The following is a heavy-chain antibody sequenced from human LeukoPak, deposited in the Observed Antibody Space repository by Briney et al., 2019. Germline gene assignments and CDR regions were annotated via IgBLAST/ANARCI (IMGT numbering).Heavy chain of an antibody. CDR2: INPSGGST. Sequence: ASVKVSCKASGYTFTSYYMHWVRQAPGQGLEWMGIINPSGGSTSYAQKFQGRVTMTRDTSTSTVYMELSSLRSEDTAVYYCARPLAAWLSNDAFDIWGQGTMVTVSS. D-gene: IGHD3-22*01. CDR3: ARPLAAWLSNDAFDI. V-gene: IGHV1-46*01. J-gene: IGHJ3*02. CDR1: GYTFTSYY.